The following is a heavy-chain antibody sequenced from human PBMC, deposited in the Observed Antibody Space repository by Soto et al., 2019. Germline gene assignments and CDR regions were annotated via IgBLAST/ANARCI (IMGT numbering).Heavy chain of an antibody. Sequence: QVQLVQSGAEVKKPGASVTVSCKTSGYTFSNYGINWVRQAPGQGLEWMGWISGYNGNTNYAQTVQGRVTMTTDTSTGTVCMELRSLKSDDTAIYYCSRFIMVGGWFDPNYYHGMDVWGQGTKVTVSS. V-gene: IGHV1-18*01. D-gene: IGHD6-19*01. J-gene: IGHJ6*02. CDR3: SRFIMVGGWFDPNYYHGMDV. CDR1: GYTFSNYG. CDR2: ISGYNGNT.